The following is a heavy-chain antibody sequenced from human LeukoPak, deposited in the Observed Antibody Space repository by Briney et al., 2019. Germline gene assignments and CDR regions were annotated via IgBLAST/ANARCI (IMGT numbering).Heavy chain of an antibody. D-gene: IGHD3-10*01. CDR2: IKEDGSEK. CDR3: ARELCGYGSGQIKSAFDI. V-gene: IGHV3-7*04. Sequence: PGGSLRLSCAASGFTFSSLWMSWVRQAPGKGLEWVANIKEDGSEKYYMDSVKGRFTISRDNAKNSVYLQMNSLRAEDTAVYHCARELCGYGSGQIKSAFDIWGQGTMVIVSS. CDR1: GFTFSSLW. J-gene: IGHJ3*02.